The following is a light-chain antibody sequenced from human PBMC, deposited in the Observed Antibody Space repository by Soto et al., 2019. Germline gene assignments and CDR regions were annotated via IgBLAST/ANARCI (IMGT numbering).Light chain of an antibody. CDR2: EVN. Sequence: QSVLTQPPSASGSPGQSVAISCTGTSSDVGGYNYVSWYQQHPGKAPKLMIYEVNKRPSGVPDRFSGSKSGHTASLTVSGLQAEDEADYYCSSYACSSNVFGTGTKLTVL. V-gene: IGLV2-8*01. CDR1: SSDVGGYNY. CDR3: SSYACSSNV. J-gene: IGLJ1*01.